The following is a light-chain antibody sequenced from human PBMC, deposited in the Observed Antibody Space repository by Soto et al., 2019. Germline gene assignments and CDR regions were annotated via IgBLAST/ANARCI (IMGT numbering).Light chain of an antibody. CDR1: QGISNC. CDR3: QQASAFPIT. J-gene: IGKJ5*01. CDR2: TTS. V-gene: IGKV1-12*01. Sequence: DIQMTQSPSFVSASVGDRVTVTCRASQGISNCLAWYQQKPGKAPKLLIYTTSTLETGVPSRFSGSGSGTDFTLTISSLQPEDFATYYCQQASAFPITFGQGTRLEFK.